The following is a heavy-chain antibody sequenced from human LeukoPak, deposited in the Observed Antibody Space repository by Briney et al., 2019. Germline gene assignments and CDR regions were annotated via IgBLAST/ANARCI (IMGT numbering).Heavy chain of an antibody. V-gene: IGHV3-7*01. CDR3: ARAREITVSGTDYFDY. CDR2: IKHDGSGP. CDR1: GFRFSNDW. D-gene: IGHD6-19*01. J-gene: IGHJ4*02. Sequence: GGSLRLSCAVSGFRFSNDWMTWVSQAPGMGLEWLANIKHDGSGPSYLDSVKGRFTISRDNARNLPSLQMSSLRAEDTAVYYCARAREITVSGTDYFDYWGQGTLVTVSS.